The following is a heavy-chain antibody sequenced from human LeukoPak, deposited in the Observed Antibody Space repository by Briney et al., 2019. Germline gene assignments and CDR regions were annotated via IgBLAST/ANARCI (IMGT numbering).Heavy chain of an antibody. J-gene: IGHJ4*02. V-gene: IGHV4-39*01. CDR2: IYYSGST. D-gene: IGHD3-3*01. CDR3: ARTIRCLEPECDY. CDR1: GGSISSSSYY. Sequence: SETLSLTCTVSGGSISSSSYYWGWIRQPPGKGLEWIGSIYYSGSTYYNPSLKSRFTISVDTSKNQFSLKPSSVTAADTAGYYGARTIRCLEPECDYWGQGTLGTVSS.